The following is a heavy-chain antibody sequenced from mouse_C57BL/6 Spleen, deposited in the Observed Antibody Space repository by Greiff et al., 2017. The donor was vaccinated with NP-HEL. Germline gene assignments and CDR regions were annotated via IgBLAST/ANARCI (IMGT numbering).Heavy chain of an antibody. Sequence: EVKLMESGPELVKPGDSVKISCKASGYSFTGYFMNWVMQSHGKSLEWIGRINPYNGDTFYNQKFKGKATLTVDKSSSTAHMELRSLTSEDSAVYYCASSTVVDPFAYWGQGTLVTVSA. CDR2: INPYNGDT. D-gene: IGHD1-1*01. CDR3: ASSTVVDPFAY. J-gene: IGHJ3*01. V-gene: IGHV1-20*01. CDR1: GYSFTGYF.